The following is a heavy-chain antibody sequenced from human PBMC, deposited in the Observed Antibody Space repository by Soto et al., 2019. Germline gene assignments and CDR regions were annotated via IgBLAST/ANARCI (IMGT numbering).Heavy chain of an antibody. D-gene: IGHD6-19*01. Sequence: EAQLVESGGGLVQPGSSLRLSCAASGFTFDDYAMHWVRQAPGKGLEWVSGISWNSGAKCYATSVKGRFTISREKEKNSLYLQMNSLRGEDTAVYYCAKVNGAVDGDHFDHWGQGPLVTVSS. V-gene: IGHV3-9*01. CDR2: ISWNSGAK. CDR1: GFTFDDYA. J-gene: IGHJ4*02. CDR3: AKVNGAVDGDHFDH.